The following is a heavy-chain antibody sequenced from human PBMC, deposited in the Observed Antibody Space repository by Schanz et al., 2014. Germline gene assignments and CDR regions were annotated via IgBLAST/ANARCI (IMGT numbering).Heavy chain of an antibody. J-gene: IGHJ6*02. Sequence: DVRLVESGGGLVQPGGSLRLSCAASGFTFSSYAMTWVRQLAGQGLEWVSVISDNGDATYYADAVQGRFVISRDNSKDTLFLQVNSLRAEDTAVYYCAKDHFGHYDSSGCSDCYYYGMDVWGQGTTVTVSS. CDR2: ISDNGDAT. CDR3: AKDHFGHYDSSGCSDCYYYGMDV. V-gene: IGHV3-23*04. D-gene: IGHD3-22*01. CDR1: GFTFSSYA.